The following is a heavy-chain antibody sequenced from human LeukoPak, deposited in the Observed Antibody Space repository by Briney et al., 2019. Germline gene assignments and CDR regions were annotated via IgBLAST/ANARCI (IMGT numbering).Heavy chain of an antibody. CDR2: MYSDGTT. D-gene: IGHD5-18*01. J-gene: IGHJ2*01. V-gene: IGHV3-53*01. CDR1: GITVSSNY. CDR3: AKGGLDTAVVTSWYFDL. Sequence: GGSLRLSRAASGITVSSNYMNWVLQAPGRGLEWVSVMYSDGTTYYADSVKGRFTISRDNSKNTLYLQLNSLRAEDTAVYYCAKGGLDTAVVTSWYFDLWGRGTLVTVS.